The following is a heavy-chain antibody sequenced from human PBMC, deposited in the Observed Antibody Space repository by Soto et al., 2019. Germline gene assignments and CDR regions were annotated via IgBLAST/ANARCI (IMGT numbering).Heavy chain of an antibody. D-gene: IGHD2-15*01. CDR2: INPNSGGT. J-gene: IGHJ6*02. CDR3: ARDYCSGGSCSYYYYGMDV. V-gene: IGHV1-2*04. CDR1: GYTFTGYY. Sequence: ASVKVSCKASGYTFTGYYMHWVRQAPGQGLEWMGWINPNSGGTNYAQKFQGWVTMTRDTSISTAYMELSRLRSDDTAVYYCARDYCSGGSCSYYYYGMDVWGQGTTVTVSS.